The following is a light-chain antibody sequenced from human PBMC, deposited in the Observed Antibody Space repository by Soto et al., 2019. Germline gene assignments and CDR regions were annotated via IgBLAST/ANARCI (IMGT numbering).Light chain of an antibody. CDR1: QSISSW. V-gene: IGKV1-5*03. Sequence: DIQMTQSPSTLSESVGDRVTITCRASQSISSWLAWYQQKPGKAPKLLIYKASSLESGVPSRFSGSGSGTEFTLTISSLQPDDFATYYCQQYNSSSGTFGPGTKVDIK. J-gene: IGKJ3*01. CDR3: QQYNSSSGT. CDR2: KAS.